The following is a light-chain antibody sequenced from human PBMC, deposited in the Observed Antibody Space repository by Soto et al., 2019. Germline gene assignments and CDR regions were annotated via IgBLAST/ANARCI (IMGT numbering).Light chain of an antibody. CDR2: GNS. V-gene: IGLV1-40*01. CDR1: SSNIGAGYD. J-gene: IGLJ2*01. Sequence: QSVLTQPPSVSGAPGQRVTISCTGSSSNIGAGYDVHWYQQLPGTAPKLLIYGNSNRPSGVPDRFSGSKSGTSASLAITGLQPEDEADYYCQSYDSSLSCFVIFGGGTKLTVL. CDR3: QSYDSSLSCFVI.